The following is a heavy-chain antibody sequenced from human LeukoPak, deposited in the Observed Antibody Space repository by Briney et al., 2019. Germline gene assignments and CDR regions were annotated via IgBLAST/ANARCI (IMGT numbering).Heavy chain of an antibody. CDR1: GFTFSNAW. J-gene: IGHJ4*02. CDR2: IKSETDGGTT. CDR3: ILWFGELLDY. Sequence: GGSLRLSCAASGFTFSNAWMSWVRQAPGQGLEWVGRIKSETDGGTTDYAAPVKGRFTISRDDSKNTLYLQMNSLKTEDTAVYYCILWFGELLDYWGQGTLVTVSS. V-gene: IGHV3-15*01. D-gene: IGHD3-10*01.